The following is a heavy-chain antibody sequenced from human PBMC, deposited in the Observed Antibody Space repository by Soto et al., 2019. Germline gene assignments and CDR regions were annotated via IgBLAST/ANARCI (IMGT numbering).Heavy chain of an antibody. CDR2: ISGSGGST. D-gene: IGHD3-22*01. Sequence: EVQLLESGGGLVQPGGSLRLSCAASGFTFSSYAMSWVRQAPGKGLEWVSAISGSGGSTYYADSGKGRFTISRDNSKNPLNLQMNSLRAEDTAVYYCAKVSTYYYDSSGYYYVYWGQGTLVTVSS. J-gene: IGHJ4*02. V-gene: IGHV3-23*01. CDR3: AKVSTYYYDSSGYYYVY. CDR1: GFTFSSYA.